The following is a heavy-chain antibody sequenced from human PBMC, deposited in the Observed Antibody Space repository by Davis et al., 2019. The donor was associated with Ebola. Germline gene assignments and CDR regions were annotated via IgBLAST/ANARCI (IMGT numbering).Heavy chain of an antibody. J-gene: IGHJ4*02. CDR3: ARDEFDY. CDR2: INTGNGNT. CDR1: GYSFTNYA. V-gene: IGHV1-3*04. Sequence: ASVTVSCKASGYSFTNYAIHWVRQAPGQRLEWMGWINTGNGNTEYSQKFQGRVTITRDTSASTAYMELSSLRSEETAVYFCARDEFDYWGQGTLVTVSS.